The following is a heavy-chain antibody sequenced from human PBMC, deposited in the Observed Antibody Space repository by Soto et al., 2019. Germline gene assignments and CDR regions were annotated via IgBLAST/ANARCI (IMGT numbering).Heavy chain of an antibody. Sequence: EVQLLESGGVLVQPGGSLRLSCSASGFTFSSYAMIWVRQAPGKGLDWVSGISGRGGSTYSVESVKGRFTIDRDNSKNTLYLQVNSLRAEDTAVYYCAKAHSSSWYDYGMDVWGQGTPVTVSS. D-gene: IGHD6-13*01. CDR3: AKAHSSSWYDYGMDV. J-gene: IGHJ6*02. V-gene: IGHV3-23*01. CDR2: ISGRGGST. CDR1: GFTFSSYA.